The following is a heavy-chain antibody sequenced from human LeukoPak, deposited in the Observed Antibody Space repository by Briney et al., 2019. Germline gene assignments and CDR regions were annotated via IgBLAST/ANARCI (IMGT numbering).Heavy chain of an antibody. V-gene: IGHV3-7*01. Sequence: GGSLRLSCAASGITIRSSGMSWVRQAPGKGLEWVANIKQDGSQKNYVDSVKGRFTVSRDNAKNSLYLQMNSLRDEDTALYYCARDGDNYRSPYDYWGQGTLVTVSS. J-gene: IGHJ4*02. CDR2: IKQDGSQK. CDR1: GITIRSSG. D-gene: IGHD4-11*01. CDR3: ARDGDNYRSPYDY.